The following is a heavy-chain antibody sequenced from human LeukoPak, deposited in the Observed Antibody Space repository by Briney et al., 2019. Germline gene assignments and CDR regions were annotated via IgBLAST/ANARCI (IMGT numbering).Heavy chain of an antibody. D-gene: IGHD3-22*01. CDR3: ATALNYYDSSGYSPPAFDY. CDR2: FDPEDGET. Sequence: ASVKVSCKVSGYTLTELSMHWVRQAPGKGLEWMGGFDPEDGETIYAQKFQGRVTMTEDTSTDTAYMELSSLRSEDTAVYYCATALNYYDSSGYSPPAFDYWGQGTLVTVSS. CDR1: GYTLTELS. J-gene: IGHJ4*02. V-gene: IGHV1-24*01.